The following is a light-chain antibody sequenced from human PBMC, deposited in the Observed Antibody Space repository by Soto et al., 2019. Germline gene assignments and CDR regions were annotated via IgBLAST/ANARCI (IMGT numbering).Light chain of an antibody. V-gene: IGKV3-11*01. CDR1: QSVSSY. CDR3: QQRRNWALT. J-gene: IGKJ4*01. CDR2: DAS. Sequence: LSPGERANLSCRASQSVSSYLAWYQQKPGQAPRLLIYDASNRATGIPARFSGSGSGTDFTLTISSLEPEDFAVYYCQQRRNWALTFGGGTKVDIK.